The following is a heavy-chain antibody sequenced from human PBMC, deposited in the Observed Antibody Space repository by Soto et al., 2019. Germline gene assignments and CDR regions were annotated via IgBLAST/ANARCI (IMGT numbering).Heavy chain of an antibody. V-gene: IGHV4-34*01. CDR2: INHSGGT. CDR3: ARGPPDFDY. J-gene: IGHJ4*02. CDR1: GGSFSGYY. Sequence: SETLSLTCAVYGGSFSGYYWSWIRQPPGKGLEWIGEINHSGGTNYNPSLKSRVTISVDTSKNQFSLKLSSVTAADTAVYYCARGPPDFDYWGQGTLVTVSS.